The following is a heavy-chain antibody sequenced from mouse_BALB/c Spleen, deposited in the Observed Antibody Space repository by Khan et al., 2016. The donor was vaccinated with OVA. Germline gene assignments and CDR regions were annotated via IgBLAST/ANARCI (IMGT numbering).Heavy chain of an antibody. V-gene: IGHV1S81*02. J-gene: IGHJ2*01. CDR3: ARIKKIVATYFDY. Sequence: QVQLQQSGAELVKAGASVKMSCKASGYTFTSYWMHWVMQRLGQGLEWFAATNPTNGRTYYNEKFKSKATLTVDKSSSTAYMLLSCLTFEDSAIYYCARIKKIVATYFDYWGQGTTLTVSS. D-gene: IGHD1-1*01. CDR2: TNPTNGRT. CDR1: GYTFTSYW.